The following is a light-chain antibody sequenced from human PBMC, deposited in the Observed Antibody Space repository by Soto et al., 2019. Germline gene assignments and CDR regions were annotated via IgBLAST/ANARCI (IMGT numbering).Light chain of an antibody. CDR3: LQDYNYPLT. CDR2: DAS. J-gene: IGKJ4*01. V-gene: IGKV1-33*01. Sequence: DIQMTQSPSSLTASVGDSVTITCQASQDISNYLNWYQHKPGKAPKLLIYDASNLEPGVPSRFSGRGSGRDFTFTISSLQPEDFATYYCLQDYNYPLTFGGGTKVDIK. CDR1: QDISNY.